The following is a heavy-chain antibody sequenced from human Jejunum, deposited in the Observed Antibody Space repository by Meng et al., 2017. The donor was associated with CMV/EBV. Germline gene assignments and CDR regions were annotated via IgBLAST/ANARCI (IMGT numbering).Heavy chain of an antibody. CDR1: GFTFSSYG. V-gene: IGHV3-21*06. D-gene: IGHD4/OR15-4a*01. J-gene: IGHJ4*02. Sequence: GFTFSSYGMHWVRQAPGKGLEWVSFISGSSTYIYYADSLKGRFTISRDNAKNSVYLQMNSLRDDDTAVYFCASSYDYGDPRAIDNWGQGTLVTVSS. CDR2: ISGSSTYI. CDR3: ASSYDYGDPRAIDN.